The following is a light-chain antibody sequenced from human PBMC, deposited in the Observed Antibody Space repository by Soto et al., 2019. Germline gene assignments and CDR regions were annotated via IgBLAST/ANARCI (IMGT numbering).Light chain of an antibody. CDR1: SSNIGTSS. CDR2: TTN. J-gene: IGLJ1*01. V-gene: IGLV1-44*01. Sequence: QSVLTQPHSASGTPGQRVTISCSGGSSNIGTSSVHWFQQLPGTAPKLLISTTNQRPSGVPERFSGSKSGTSASRAISGLQSEDEADYYCAAWDDSLNGHVFGTGTKVTVL. CDR3: AAWDDSLNGHV.